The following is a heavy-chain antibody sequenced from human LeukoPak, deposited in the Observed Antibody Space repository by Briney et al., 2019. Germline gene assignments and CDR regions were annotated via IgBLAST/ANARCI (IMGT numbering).Heavy chain of an antibody. CDR3: ARAPGVTRYFDS. CDR2: IKQDGREK. Sequence: GGSLRLSCAASGFTFTCCWMSWVRQTPGKGLEWVASIKQDGREKFYADSVKGRFTISRDNAKNSLYLQVNSLRVEDTAVYYCARAPGVTRYFDSWGQGILVTVSS. D-gene: IGHD4-23*01. J-gene: IGHJ4*02. V-gene: IGHV3-7*01. CDR1: GFTFTCCW.